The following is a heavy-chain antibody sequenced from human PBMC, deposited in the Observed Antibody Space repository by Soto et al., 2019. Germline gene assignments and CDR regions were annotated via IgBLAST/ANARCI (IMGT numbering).Heavy chain of an antibody. D-gene: IGHD2-21*02. CDR2: IYYSEST. CDR3: SRSNIFDCSGMDA. CDR1: GGSISSSSYY. Sequence: SETLSLTCTVSGGSISSSSYYWGWIRQPQGKGLEWIGSIYYSESTYYNPSLKSRVTISVDTSKTQFSLKLSSVTADNAVVYCASRSNIFDCSGMDAWGQGTLVTVSS. V-gene: IGHV4-39*01. J-gene: IGHJ5*02.